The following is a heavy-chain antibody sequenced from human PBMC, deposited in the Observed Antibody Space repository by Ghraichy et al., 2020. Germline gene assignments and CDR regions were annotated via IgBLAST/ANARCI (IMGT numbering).Heavy chain of an antibody. CDR1: EFTFSSYS. Sequence: GGSLRLSCAASEFTFSSYSMNWVRQAPGKGLEWVCYISSSSSYIYYADSVKGRFTISRDNAKNSLYLQMNSLRAEDTAVYYCARSTPHYYDSSGPRGGAFDIWGQGTMVTVSS. V-gene: IGHV3-21*01. D-gene: IGHD3-22*01. CDR3: ARSTPHYYDSSGPRGGAFDI. J-gene: IGHJ3*02. CDR2: ISSSSSYI.